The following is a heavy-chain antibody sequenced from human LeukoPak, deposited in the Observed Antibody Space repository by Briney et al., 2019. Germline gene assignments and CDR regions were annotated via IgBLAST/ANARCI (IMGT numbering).Heavy chain of an antibody. Sequence: PSETLSLTCTVSGGSISSYYWSWIRQPPGKGLEWIGYIYYSGSTNYNPSLKSRVTISVDKSKNQFSLKLSSVTAADTAVYYCARRTLKAGYSSSWPFDYWGQGTLVTVSS. CDR3: ARRTLKAGYSSSWPFDY. J-gene: IGHJ4*02. D-gene: IGHD6-13*01. CDR2: IYYSGST. CDR1: GGSISSYY. V-gene: IGHV4-59*08.